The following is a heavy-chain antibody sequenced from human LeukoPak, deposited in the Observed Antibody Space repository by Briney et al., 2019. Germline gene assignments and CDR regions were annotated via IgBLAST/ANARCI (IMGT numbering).Heavy chain of an antibody. CDR3: AKDPTPRSY. CDR1: GFTFSSYA. V-gene: IGHV3-23*01. J-gene: IGHJ4*02. CDR2: ISGSGSST. Sequence: PGGSLRLSCAASGFTFSSYAMSWVRQAPGKGLEWVSAISGSGSSTYYAASVKGRFTISRDNSKNALYLQLNSLRAEERAVYYCAKDPTPRSYWGQGTLVTVSS.